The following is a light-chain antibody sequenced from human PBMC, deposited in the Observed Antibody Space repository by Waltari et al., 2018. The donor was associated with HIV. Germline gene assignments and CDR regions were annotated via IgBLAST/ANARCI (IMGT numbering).Light chain of an antibody. V-gene: IGLV1-40*01. CDR3: QSYDSSLSGVV. J-gene: IGLJ2*01. CDR2: GNS. CDR1: SSNIGAGHH. Sequence: QPVLTQPPSVSGAPGQRVTIPCTGSSSNIGAGHHVHWYQQLPGTAPKLLIYGNSNRPSGVPDRFSGSKSGTSASLAITGLQAEDEADYYCQSYDSSLSGVVFGGGTKLTVL.